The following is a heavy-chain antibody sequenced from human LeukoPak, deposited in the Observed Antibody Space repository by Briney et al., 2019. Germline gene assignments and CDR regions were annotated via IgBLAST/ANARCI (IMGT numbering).Heavy chain of an antibody. CDR3: ATPRAVGASAFDI. Sequence: GASVKVSCKASGGTFSSYAISWVRQAPGQGLEWMGGIIPIFGTANYAQKFQGRVTITTDESTSTAYMELSSLRSEDTAVYYCATPRAVGASAFDIWGQGTMVTVSS. CDR2: IIPIFGTA. V-gene: IGHV1-69*05. D-gene: IGHD1-26*01. J-gene: IGHJ3*02. CDR1: GGTFSSYA.